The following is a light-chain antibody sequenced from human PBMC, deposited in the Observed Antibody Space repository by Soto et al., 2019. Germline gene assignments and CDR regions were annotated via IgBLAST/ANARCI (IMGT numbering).Light chain of an antibody. CDR2: WAS. Sequence: DIVMTQSPDSLAVALGERATINCKSSQSVLYNSNNKNYLAWYQQKPGQPPKLLIYWASTRDSGVPDRFSGSGSGTDFTLTISNLQAEDVAVYYCQQYYNTPLPFSGGTKVEIK. J-gene: IGKJ4*01. CDR3: QQYYNTPLP. CDR1: QSVLYNSNNKNY. V-gene: IGKV4-1*01.